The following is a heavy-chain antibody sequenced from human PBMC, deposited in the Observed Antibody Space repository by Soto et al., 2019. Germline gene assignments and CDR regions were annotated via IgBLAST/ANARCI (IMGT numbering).Heavy chain of an antibody. CDR2: ISSSGSTR. V-gene: IGHV3-11*01. CDR3: ATLTKYYYYGMDV. Sequence: QLQLVESGGGLVKPGGSLRLSCAASGFNFSDYYMNWIRQAPGKGLEWVSHISSSGSTRYYADSVKGRFTISRDNAKNSLYLQINSLRAEDTAVYYCATLTKYYYYGMDVWGQGTTVTVSS. J-gene: IGHJ6*02. D-gene: IGHD1-1*01. CDR1: GFNFSDYY.